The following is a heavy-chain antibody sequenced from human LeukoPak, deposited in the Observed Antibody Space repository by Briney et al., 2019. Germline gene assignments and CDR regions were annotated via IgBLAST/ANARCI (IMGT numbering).Heavy chain of an antibody. CDR3: TRESGAFSPFGF. CDR2: VHLNGAT. J-gene: IGHJ4*02. CDR1: GGSITTTNW. D-gene: IGHD1-26*01. Sequence: SGTLCLTCAVSGGSITTTNWWSWVRQPPGKGLEWIGEVHLNGATNYNPSLESRFSMSIDKSNNHLSLEVTSVTAADTAMYYCTRESGAFSPFGFWGQGNLVTVSS. V-gene: IGHV4-4*02.